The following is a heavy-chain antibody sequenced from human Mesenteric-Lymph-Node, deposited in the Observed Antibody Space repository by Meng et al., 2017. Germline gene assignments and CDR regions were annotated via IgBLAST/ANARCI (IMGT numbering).Heavy chain of an antibody. CDR3: ARDRANLFDF. CDR2: ISSNGGST. J-gene: IGHJ4*02. V-gene: IGHV3-64*01. CDR1: GFTFSSYA. Sequence: GGSLRLSCAASGFTFSSYAMHWVRQAPGKGLEYVSAISSNGGSTYYANSVKGRFTISRDNAKNSLYLQMNSLRAEDTAVYYCARDRANLFDFWGQGTLVTVSS.